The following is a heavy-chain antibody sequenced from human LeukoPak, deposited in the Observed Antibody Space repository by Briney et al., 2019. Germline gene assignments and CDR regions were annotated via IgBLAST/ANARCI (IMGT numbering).Heavy chain of an antibody. CDR1: GGSISSSSYY. D-gene: IGHD4-17*01. CDR2: IYYSGST. V-gene: IGHV4-39*07. CDR3: ARVPTVTTGYFDY. J-gene: IGHJ4*02. Sequence: SETLSLTCTVSGGSISSSSYYWGWLRQPPGKGLEWIGSIYYSGSTYYNPSLKSRVTISVDTSKNQFSLKLSSVTAADTAVYYCARVPTVTTGYFDYWGQGTLVTVSS.